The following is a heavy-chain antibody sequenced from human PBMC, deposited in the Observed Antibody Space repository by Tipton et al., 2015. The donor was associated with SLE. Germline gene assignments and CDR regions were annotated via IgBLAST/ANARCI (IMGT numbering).Heavy chain of an antibody. J-gene: IGHJ4*02. CDR1: GYSISSGYY. Sequence: TLSLTCAVSGYSISSGYYWGWIRQPPGKGLEWIGSIYHSGSTYYNPSLKSRVTISVDTSKNQFSLKLSSVTAADTAVYYCAREGIAAADVDYWGQGTLVTVSS. CDR3: AREGIAAADVDY. V-gene: IGHV4-38-2*02. D-gene: IGHD6-13*01. CDR2: IYHSGST.